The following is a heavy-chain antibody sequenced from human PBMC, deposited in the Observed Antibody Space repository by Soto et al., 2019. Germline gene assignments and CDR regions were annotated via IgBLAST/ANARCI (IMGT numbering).Heavy chain of an antibody. D-gene: IGHD5-12*01. J-gene: IGHJ6*02. Sequence: GGSLRLSCAASGFTFSSYAMSWVRQAPGKGLEWVSAISGSGGSTYYADSVKGRFTISRDNSKNTLYLQMNSLRAEDTAVYYCAKGAVDIVAPVVRYYYYGMDVWGQGTTVTVSS. CDR2: ISGSGGST. V-gene: IGHV3-23*01. CDR3: AKGAVDIVAPVVRYYYYGMDV. CDR1: GFTFSSYA.